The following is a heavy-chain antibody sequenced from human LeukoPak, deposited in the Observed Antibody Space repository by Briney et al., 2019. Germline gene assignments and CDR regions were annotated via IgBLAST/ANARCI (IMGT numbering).Heavy chain of an antibody. CDR3: AGPLSGYCSGGSCYSY. J-gene: IGHJ4*02. V-gene: IGHV3-30-3*01. CDR1: GFTFSSYA. CDR2: ISYDGSNK. Sequence: PTGRSLRLSCAASGFTFSSYAMHWVRQAPGKGLEWVAVISYDGSNKYYADSVKDRFTISRDNSKNTLYLQMNSLRAEDTAVYYCAGPLSGYCSGGSCYSYWGQGTLVTVSS. D-gene: IGHD2-15*01.